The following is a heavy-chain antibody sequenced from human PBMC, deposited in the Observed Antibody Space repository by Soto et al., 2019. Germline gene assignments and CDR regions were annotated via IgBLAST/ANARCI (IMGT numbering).Heavy chain of an antibody. Sequence: EVQLVESGGGLVKPGGSLRLSCAASGFTFSSYSMNWVRQAPGKGLECVSSISSSSSYIYYADSVKGRFTISRDNAKNSLYLQLNSLKAEGTAVYYFARLGGGVVGHGYYFDYWGQGTLVTVSS. V-gene: IGHV3-21*01. CDR1: GFTFSSYS. CDR3: ARLGGGVVGHGYYFDY. J-gene: IGHJ4*02. CDR2: ISSSSSYI. D-gene: IGHD3-16*01.